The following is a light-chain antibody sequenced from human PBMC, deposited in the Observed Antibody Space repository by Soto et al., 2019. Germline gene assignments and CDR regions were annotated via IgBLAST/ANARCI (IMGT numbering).Light chain of an antibody. Sequence: EIVLTQSPGTLSLSPGEGATLSCRASQSVSSNNLAWYQQKPGRAPRLLIYGAFNRASDIPHRFSGSGSGTDFPLTISILEPEDFAVYYCQQFGSSPPYTFGQGTRLEIK. CDR2: GAF. CDR3: QQFGSSPPYT. V-gene: IGKV3-20*01. J-gene: IGKJ2*01. CDR1: QSVSSNN.